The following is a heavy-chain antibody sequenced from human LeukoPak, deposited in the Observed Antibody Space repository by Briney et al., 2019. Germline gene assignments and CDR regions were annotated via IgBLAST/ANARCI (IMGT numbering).Heavy chain of an antibody. CDR3: ITPLPYSAQ. D-gene: IGHD2-21*01. Sequence: GGSLRLSCAASGFTFSVYFMGWVRQAPGKGLEWVGRIKPKTDGETTEYAAPVKGRFSISRDDSKNMLYLQMNSLKTEDTAVYYCITPLPYSAQGGQGTLVTVSS. J-gene: IGHJ4*02. CDR2: IKPKTDGETT. CDR1: GFTFSVYF. V-gene: IGHV3-15*01.